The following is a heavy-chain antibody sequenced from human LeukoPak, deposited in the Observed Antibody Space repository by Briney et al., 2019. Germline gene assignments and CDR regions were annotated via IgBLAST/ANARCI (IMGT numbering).Heavy chain of an antibody. CDR3: ARVVGYYGSGNFDY. J-gene: IGHJ4*02. V-gene: IGHV1-3*01. CDR1: GYTFTSYA. Sequence: ASVKVSCKASGYTFTSYAMHWVRQAPGQRLEWMGWINAGNGNTKYSQKFQGRVTITRDTSASTAYMELSSLRSEDTAVYYCARVVGYYGSGNFDYWGQGTLVTVSS. CDR2: INAGNGNT. D-gene: IGHD3-10*01.